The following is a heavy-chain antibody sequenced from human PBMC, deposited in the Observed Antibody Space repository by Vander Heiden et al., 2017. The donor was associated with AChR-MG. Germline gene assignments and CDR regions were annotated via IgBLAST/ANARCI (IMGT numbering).Heavy chain of an antibody. D-gene: IGHD3-16*01. CDR2: IWSDGSDK. J-gene: IGHJ4*02. CDR1: AFTLRNYG. Sequence: QVQLVESGGGVVKPGRSLRLSCDASAFTLRNYGMHWVRHAPGKWLAWVQLIWSDGSDKNSADSIKGRFAISKDNSSNKLCLQMNSLRAEDTAVYYCARDSDDSSMALSGDFDFWGQGALVTVSS. CDR3: ARDSDDSSMALSGDFDF. V-gene: IGHV3-33*01.